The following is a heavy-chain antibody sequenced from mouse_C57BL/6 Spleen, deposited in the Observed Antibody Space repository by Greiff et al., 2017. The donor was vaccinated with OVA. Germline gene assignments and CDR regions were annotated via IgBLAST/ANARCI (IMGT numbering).Heavy chain of an antibody. Sequence: EVQVVESGGGLVKPGGSLKLSCAASGFTFSSYAMSWVRQTPEKRLEWVATISDGGSYTYYPDNVKGRFTISRDNAKNNLYLQMSHLKSEDTAMYYCARDDYGSSRYFDYWGQGTTLTVSS. J-gene: IGHJ2*01. CDR1: GFTFSSYA. CDR2: ISDGGSYT. V-gene: IGHV5-4*01. D-gene: IGHD1-1*01. CDR3: ARDDYGSSRYFDY.